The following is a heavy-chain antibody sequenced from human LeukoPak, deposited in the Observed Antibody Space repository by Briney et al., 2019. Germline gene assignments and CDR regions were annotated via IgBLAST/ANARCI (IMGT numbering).Heavy chain of an antibody. V-gene: IGHV3-7*01. CDR1: GFTFSSYW. CDR2: IKQDGSEK. Sequence: GGSLRLSCAASGFTFSSYWMSWVRQAPGKGLEWVANIKQDGSEKYYVDSVKGRFTISRDNAKNSLYLQMNSLRAEDTAVYYCARVSYYYDSSGQGAFDIWGQGTMVTVSS. J-gene: IGHJ3*02. CDR3: ARVSYYYDSSGQGAFDI. D-gene: IGHD3-22*01.